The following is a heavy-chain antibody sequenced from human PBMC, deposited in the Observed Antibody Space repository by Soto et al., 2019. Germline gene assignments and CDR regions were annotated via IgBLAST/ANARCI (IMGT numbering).Heavy chain of an antibody. CDR1: GFTFSSYW. CDR2: IAGDGSTT. D-gene: IGHD4-17*01. Sequence: PGGSLRLSCAASGFTFSSYWMHWVRQAPGKGLVWVSHIAGDGSTTNYVDSVKGRFTISRDNAKRTLFLQMNSLSAEDTALYYWVRAVTTIDHFGMDVWGQGTTVTFSS. V-gene: IGHV3-74*01. J-gene: IGHJ6*02. CDR3: VRAVTTIDHFGMDV.